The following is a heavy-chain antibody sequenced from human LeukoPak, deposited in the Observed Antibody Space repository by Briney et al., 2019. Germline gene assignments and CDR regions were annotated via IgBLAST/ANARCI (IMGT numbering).Heavy chain of an antibody. Sequence: GGPLRLSCAASGFTFGSYAMSWVRQAPGKGLEWVSAISGSGGSTYYADSVKGRFTISRDNSKNTLYLQMNSLRAEDTAVYYCAKALTARDAFDIWGQGTMVTVSS. CDR2: ISGSGGST. V-gene: IGHV3-23*01. J-gene: IGHJ3*02. CDR3: AKALTARDAFDI. CDR1: GFTFGSYA.